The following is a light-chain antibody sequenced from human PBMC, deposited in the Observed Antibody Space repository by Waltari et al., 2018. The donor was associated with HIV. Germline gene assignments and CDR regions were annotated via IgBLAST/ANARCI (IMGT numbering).Light chain of an antibody. CDR3: SSYAGRNIWL. CDR1: SRALGSYNL. CDR2: EVL. J-gene: IGLJ3*02. Sequence: QSALTQPASVSGSPGQSITISCTRPSRALGSYNLVSWYQQHPGRAPKLLIYEVLKRPAGVSNRFSGSKSGSTASLTISGLQAEDEADYYCSSYAGRNIWLFGGGTKLTV. V-gene: IGLV2-23*02.